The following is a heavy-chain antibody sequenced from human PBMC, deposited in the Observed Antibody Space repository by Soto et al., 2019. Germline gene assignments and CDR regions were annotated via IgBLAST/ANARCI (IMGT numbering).Heavy chain of an antibody. J-gene: IGHJ4*02. Sequence: QMQLVQSGAEVKERGSSVKISCKTSGGTFNTYALTWVRQAPGQGLEWIGGIIPIFGIKNVAQRFQGRVTITAVESLTTAYMEMTSLRSDDTAVYYCAKEAGDHWGQGTLVTVSS. D-gene: IGHD3-10*01. CDR2: IIPIFGIK. CDR3: AKEAGDH. V-gene: IGHV1-69*01. CDR1: GGTFNTYA.